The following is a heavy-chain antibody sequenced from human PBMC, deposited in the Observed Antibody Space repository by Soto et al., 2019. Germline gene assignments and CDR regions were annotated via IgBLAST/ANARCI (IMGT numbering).Heavy chain of an antibody. D-gene: IGHD7-27*01. V-gene: IGHV3-7*01. Sequence: GGSLRLSCAASGFTFSSYWMGWVRQAPGKGLEWVANIKQDGSEKYYVDSVKGRFTISRDNAKNSLYLQMNSLRAEDTTVYYCARDGEGSLRAFDIWGQGTMVTVSS. CDR3: ARDGEGSLRAFDI. J-gene: IGHJ3*02. CDR2: IKQDGSEK. CDR1: GFTFSSYW.